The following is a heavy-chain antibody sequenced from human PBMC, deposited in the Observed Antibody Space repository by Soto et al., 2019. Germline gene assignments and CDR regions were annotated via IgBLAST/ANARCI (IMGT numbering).Heavy chain of an antibody. Sequence: GGSLRLSCAASGFTFSNAWMNWVRQAPGKGLEWVGRIKSKTDGGTTDYAAPVKGRFTISRDDSKNTLYLQMNSLKTEDTAVYYCTTDPSPYDSSGYYFYYGMDVWGQGTTVTVSS. CDR3: TTDPSPYDSSGYYFYYGMDV. V-gene: IGHV3-15*07. CDR1: GFTFSNAW. J-gene: IGHJ6*02. CDR2: IKSKTDGGTT. D-gene: IGHD3-22*01.